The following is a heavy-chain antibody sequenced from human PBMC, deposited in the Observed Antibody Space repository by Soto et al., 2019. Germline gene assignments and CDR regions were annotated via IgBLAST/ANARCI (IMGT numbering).Heavy chain of an antibody. Sequence: GESLKISCKGSGYSFTSYWIGWVRQMPGKGLEWMGIIYPGDSDTRYSPSFQGQVTISADKSISTAYLQWSSLKASDTAMYCCAGWAGYCSSTSCYGTFDPWGQGTLVTVSS. V-gene: IGHV5-51*01. J-gene: IGHJ5*02. CDR2: IYPGDSDT. CDR3: AGWAGYCSSTSCYGTFDP. D-gene: IGHD2-2*03. CDR1: GYSFTSYW.